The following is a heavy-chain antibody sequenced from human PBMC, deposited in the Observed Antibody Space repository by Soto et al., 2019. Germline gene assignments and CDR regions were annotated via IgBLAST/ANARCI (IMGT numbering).Heavy chain of an antibody. J-gene: IGHJ4*02. D-gene: IGHD3-22*01. V-gene: IGHV4-31*03. CDR2: IYYSGST. CDR1: CGSIISGGYY. Sequence: PSETLSLTCTFSCGSIISGGYYWSWIRQHPGKGLEWIGYIYYSGSTYYNPSLKSRVTISVDTSKNQFSLKLSSVTAADTAVYYCARFTMIVASFDYWGQGTLVTVSS. CDR3: ARFTMIVASFDY.